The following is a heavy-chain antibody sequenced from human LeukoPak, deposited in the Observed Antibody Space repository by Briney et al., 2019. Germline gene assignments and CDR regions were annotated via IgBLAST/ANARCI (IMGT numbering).Heavy chain of an antibody. V-gene: IGHV4-34*01. CDR1: GGSFSGYY. CDR3: ARGQLGAPFDY. D-gene: IGHD1-1*01. J-gene: IGHJ4*02. Sequence: TSETLSLTCAVYGGSFSGYYWSWIRQPPGKGLEWIGEINHSGSTNYNPSLKSRVTISVDTSKNQFSLKLSSVTAADTAVYYCARGQLGAPFDYWGQGTLVTVSS. CDR2: INHSGST.